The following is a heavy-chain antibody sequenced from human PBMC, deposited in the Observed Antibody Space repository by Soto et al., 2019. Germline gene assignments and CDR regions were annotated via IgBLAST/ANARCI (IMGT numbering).Heavy chain of an antibody. J-gene: IGHJ4*02. V-gene: IGHV3-13*01. Sequence: EVQLVESGGGLVQPGGSLRLSCAASGFTFSSYDMHWVRQATGKGLEWVSAIGTAGDTYYPGSVKGRFTISRENAKNSLYLQMNSLRAGDTAVYYCARGIPVNRSGDYFDYWGQGTLVTVSS. CDR1: GFTFSSYD. D-gene: IGHD4-17*01. CDR2: IGTAGDT. CDR3: ARGIPVNRSGDYFDY.